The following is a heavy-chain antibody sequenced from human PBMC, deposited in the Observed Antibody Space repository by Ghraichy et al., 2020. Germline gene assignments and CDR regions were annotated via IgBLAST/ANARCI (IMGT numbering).Heavy chain of an antibody. CDR3: AREPGSSSWGLSYYYYGMDV. V-gene: IGHV3-21*01. D-gene: IGHD6-13*01. J-gene: IGHJ6*02. CDR2: ISSSSSYI. Sequence: LSLTCAASGFTFSSYSMNWVRQAPGKGLEWVSSISSSSSYIYYADSVKGRFTISRDNAKNSLYLQMNSLRAEDTAVYYCAREPGSSSWGLSYYYYGMDVWGQGTTVTVSS. CDR1: GFTFSSYS.